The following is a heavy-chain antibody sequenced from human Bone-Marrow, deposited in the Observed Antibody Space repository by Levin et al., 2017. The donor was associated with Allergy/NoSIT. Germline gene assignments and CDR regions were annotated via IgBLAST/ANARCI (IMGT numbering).Heavy chain of an antibody. CDR1: GYPFDGSG. Sequence: LSLTCVASGYPFDGSGMSWVRQAPGQGLEWISGINWNGRSTGYADSVKGRFTISRDNANNLLYLQMNTVRADDTAFYYCARVTGDNWFVPWGQGTLVTVSS. V-gene: IGHV3-20*04. CDR3: ARVTGDNWFVP. CDR2: INWNGRST. J-gene: IGHJ5*02.